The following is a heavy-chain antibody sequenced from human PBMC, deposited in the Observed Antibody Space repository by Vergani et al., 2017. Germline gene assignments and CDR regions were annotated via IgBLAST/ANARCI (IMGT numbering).Heavy chain of an antibody. D-gene: IGHD3-16*02. Sequence: EVQLVESGGGLVQPGGSLKLSCAASGFTFSGSAMHWVRQASGKGLEWVGRIRSKVNNYATAYAASVKGRFTISRDDSKTTAYLQMNSLKTEDTAVYYCTSMGGATVIDYWGQGTLVTVSS. J-gene: IGHJ4*02. V-gene: IGHV3-73*01. CDR3: TSMGGATVIDY. CDR2: IRSKVNNYAT. CDR1: GFTFSGSA.